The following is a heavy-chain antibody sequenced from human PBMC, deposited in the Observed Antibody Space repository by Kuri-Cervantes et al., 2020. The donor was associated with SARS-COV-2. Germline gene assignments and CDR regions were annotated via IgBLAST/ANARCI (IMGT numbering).Heavy chain of an antibody. J-gene: IGHJ3*02. CDR2: IDYDGNRP. Sequence: GGSLRLSCAASGFTFSTYWMNWVRQAPGKGLMWVSRIDYDGNRPGYADSVKGRFTISRDNAKNSLYLQMNSLRAEDTAVYYCAREWSRYYDSSGYYYPKADAFDIWGQGTMVTVSS. V-gene: IGHV3-74*01. D-gene: IGHD3-22*01. CDR3: AREWSRYYDSSGYYYPKADAFDI. CDR1: GFTFSTYW.